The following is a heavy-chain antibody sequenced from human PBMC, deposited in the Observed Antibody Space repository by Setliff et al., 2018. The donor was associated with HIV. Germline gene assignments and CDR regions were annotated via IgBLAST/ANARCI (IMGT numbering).Heavy chain of an antibody. CDR1: GYAFNSYT. J-gene: IGHJ6*03. CDR3: ARIGRTPYYYYYMDV. V-gene: IGHV1-8*01. Sequence: APVKVSCKASGYAFNSYTLNWVRQATGRGLEWMGWINPNSDNTAYAQKFQGRLTVTRNTSTGTVYMELSSLRSEDTAVYYCARIGRTPYYYYYMDVWGKGTTVTVSS. D-gene: IGHD2-15*01. CDR2: INPNSDNT.